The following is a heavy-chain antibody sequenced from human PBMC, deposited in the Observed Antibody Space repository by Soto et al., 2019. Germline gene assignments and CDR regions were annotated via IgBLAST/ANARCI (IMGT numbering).Heavy chain of an antibody. V-gene: IGHV3-30*18. CDR2: ISYDGRNK. CDR1: GFTFSSYG. D-gene: IGHD1-26*01. CDR3: AKGSYSGRYSDFDY. Sequence: QPGGSLRLSCAASGFTFSSYGMYWVRQAPGKGLEWVAVISYDGRNKYYADSVKGRFTISRDNSKNTLYLQMNSLRAEDTAVYYCAKGSYSGRYSDFDYWGQGILVTVS. J-gene: IGHJ4*02.